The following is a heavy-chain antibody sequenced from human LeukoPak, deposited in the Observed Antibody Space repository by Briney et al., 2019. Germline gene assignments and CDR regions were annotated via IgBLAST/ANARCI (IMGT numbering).Heavy chain of an antibody. V-gene: IGHV4-34*01. D-gene: IGHD5-24*01. CDR3: ARTEMATTTIDY. J-gene: IGHJ4*02. Sequence: PSETLSLTCAVYGGSFSGYYWSWIRQPPGKGLEWIGEINHSGSTNYNPSLKSRVTISVDTSKNQFSLKLSSVTAADTAVYYCARTEMATTTIDYWGQGTLVTVSS. CDR2: INHSGST. CDR1: GGSFSGYY.